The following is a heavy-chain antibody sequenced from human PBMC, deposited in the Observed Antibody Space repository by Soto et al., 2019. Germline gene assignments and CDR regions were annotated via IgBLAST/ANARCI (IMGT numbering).Heavy chain of an antibody. V-gene: IGHV3-23*01. CDR1: GFTFSSYA. J-gene: IGHJ4*02. D-gene: IGHD3-3*01. Sequence: GGSLRLSCAASGFTFSSYAMSWVRQAPGKGLEWVSAISGSGGSTYYADSVKGRLTISRDNSKNTLYLQMNSLRAEDTAVYYCAKYSEWLYYFDYWGQGTLVTVSS. CDR2: ISGSGGST. CDR3: AKYSEWLYYFDY.